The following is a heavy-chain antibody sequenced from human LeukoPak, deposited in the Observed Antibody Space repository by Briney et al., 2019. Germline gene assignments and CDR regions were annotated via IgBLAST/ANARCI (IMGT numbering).Heavy chain of an antibody. CDR2: IYHSGST. Sequence: SETLSLTCSVSGGSISRYYWSWIRQPPGKGLEWIGYIYHSGSTNSNPSLKTRLTISLDTSNKKVSLKLSSVTAADTAVYYCARLGIEYGDPEYFQHWGQGTLVTVSS. V-gene: IGHV4-59*08. D-gene: IGHD4-17*01. J-gene: IGHJ1*01. CDR1: GGSISRYY. CDR3: ARLGIEYGDPEYFQH.